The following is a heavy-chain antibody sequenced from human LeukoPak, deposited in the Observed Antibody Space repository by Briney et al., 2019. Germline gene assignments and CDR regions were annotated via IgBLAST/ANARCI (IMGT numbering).Heavy chain of an antibody. Sequence: SETLSLTCTVSGGSISSGSYYWSWIRQPAGKGLEWIGRIYTSGSTNYNPSLKSRVTISVDKSKNQFSLKLSSVTAADTAVYYCAREHSGYDDAFDIWGQGTMVTVSS. CDR3: AREHSGYDDAFDI. CDR2: IYTSGST. V-gene: IGHV4-61*02. CDR1: GGSISSGSYY. J-gene: IGHJ3*02. D-gene: IGHD5-12*01.